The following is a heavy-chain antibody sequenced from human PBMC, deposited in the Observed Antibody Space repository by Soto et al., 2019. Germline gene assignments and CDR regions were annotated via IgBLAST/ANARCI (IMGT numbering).Heavy chain of an antibody. Sequence: GGSLRLSCAASGFTFSGSAMHWVRQASGKGLEWVGRIRSKANSYATAYAASVKGRFTISGDDSKNTAYLQMNSLKTEDTAVYYCTTAGAKTRSPRFLVYYYYYGLDVWGQGTTVTVSS. CDR1: GFTFSGSA. V-gene: IGHV3-73*01. J-gene: IGHJ6*02. CDR3: TTAGAKTRSPRFLVYYYYYGLDV. D-gene: IGHD3-3*01. CDR2: IRSKANSYAT.